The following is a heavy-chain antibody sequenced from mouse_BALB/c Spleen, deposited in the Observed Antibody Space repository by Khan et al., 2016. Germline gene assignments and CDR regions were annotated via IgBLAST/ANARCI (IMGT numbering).Heavy chain of an antibody. V-gene: IGHV9-3-1*01. Sequence: QIQLVQSGPELKKPGKTVKISCKASGYTFTNYGMNWVKQAPGKGLKWMGWINTYSGESTYADDFKGRFAFSLETSANTAYLPFNNLKNEDTATYFCARYRYYYGSSRYFDVWGAGTTVTVSS. CDR2: INTYSGES. CDR1: GYTFTNYG. CDR3: ARYRYYYGSSRYFDV. D-gene: IGHD1-1*01. J-gene: IGHJ1*01.